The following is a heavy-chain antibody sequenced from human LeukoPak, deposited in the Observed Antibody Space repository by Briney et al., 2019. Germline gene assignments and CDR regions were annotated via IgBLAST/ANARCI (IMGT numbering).Heavy chain of an antibody. V-gene: IGHV3-23*01. J-gene: IGHJ4*02. CDR2: ITGSADIT. D-gene: IGHD1-26*01. Sequence: GGSLRLSCAASGFTFSSYGMSWVRQAPGKGLEWVSAITGSADITYYADSVKGRFTISRDNSKNTLYLQMNSLRAEDTALYYCAKGRVGAILYFDYWGQGTLVTVSS. CDR3: AKGRVGAILYFDY. CDR1: GFTFSSYG.